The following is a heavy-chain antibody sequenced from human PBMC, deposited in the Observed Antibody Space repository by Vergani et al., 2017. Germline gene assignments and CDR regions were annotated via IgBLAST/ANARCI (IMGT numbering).Heavy chain of an antibody. J-gene: IGHJ6*03. Sequence: QVQLVQSGAEVKKPGASVKVSCKASGYTFTGYYMHWVRQAPGKGLEWMGGFDPEDGETIYAQKFQGRVTMTEDTSTDTAYMELSSLRSEDTAVYYCATSLWGRGLDYYYYMDVWGKGTTVTVSS. CDR1: GYTFTGYY. CDR2: FDPEDGET. D-gene: IGHD3-10*01. CDR3: ATSLWGRGLDYYYYMDV. V-gene: IGHV1-24*01.